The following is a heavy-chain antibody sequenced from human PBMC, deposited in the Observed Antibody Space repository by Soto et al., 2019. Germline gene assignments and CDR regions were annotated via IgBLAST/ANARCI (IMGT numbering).Heavy chain of an antibody. CDR3: ARHSLALRKNNWFDP. Sequence: PSEYPSLPCAFYVGSFRGYYWTWIRQPPGKGLEWIGEIKHSASAKYNPSLKSRVTISVDTSKSQFSLDLGSVTAADTALYFCARHSLALRKNNWFDPWGQGIMVTVSS. V-gene: IGHV4-34*01. D-gene: IGHD3-3*02. J-gene: IGHJ5*02. CDR2: IKHSASA. CDR1: VGSFRGYY.